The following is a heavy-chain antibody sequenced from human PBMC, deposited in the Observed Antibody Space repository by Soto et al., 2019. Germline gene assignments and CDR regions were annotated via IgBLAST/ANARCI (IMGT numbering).Heavy chain of an antibody. V-gene: IGHV4-30-4*01. D-gene: IGHD3-22*01. Sequence: QVQLQESGPGLVKPSQTLSLTCTVSGGSISSGDYYWSWIRQPPGKGLEWIGYIYYSGSTYYNPFLKSRVTISVDTSKNQFSLKLSSVTAADTAVYYCARYFVVPLPPYTYYYDSSGYSNWGQGTLVTVSS. J-gene: IGHJ4*02. CDR2: IYYSGST. CDR1: GGSISSGDYY. CDR3: ARYFVVPLPPYTYYYDSSGYSN.